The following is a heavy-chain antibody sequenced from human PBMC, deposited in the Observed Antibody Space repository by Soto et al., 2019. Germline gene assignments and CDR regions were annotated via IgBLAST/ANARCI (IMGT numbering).Heavy chain of an antibody. V-gene: IGHV3-48*02. J-gene: IGHJ4*02. CDR2: ISGSGDTK. CDR3: AKYCSSDVCWAY. Sequence: PVGSLRLSCASSGFTFSSCSMNWVRQAPGKGLEWVSFISGSGDTKYYADSVKGRFTISRDNAKNSLYLQMSSLRDEDTAVYDCAKYCSSDVCWAYWGPGTRVTGPS. D-gene: IGHD2-8*01. CDR1: GFTFSSCS.